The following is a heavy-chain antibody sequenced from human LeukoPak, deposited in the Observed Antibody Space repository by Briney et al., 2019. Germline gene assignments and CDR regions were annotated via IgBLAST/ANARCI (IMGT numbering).Heavy chain of an antibody. Sequence: ASVKVSCKASGYTFTGYYMHWVRQAPGQGLEWMGWINPNSGGTNYAQKFQGRVTMTRDTSISTAYMELSRLRSDDTAVYYCARDYYYDSSGYTTNAFDIWGQGTMVTVSS. V-gene: IGHV1-2*02. CDR3: ARDYYYDSSGYTTNAFDI. CDR2: INPNSGGT. D-gene: IGHD3-22*01. J-gene: IGHJ3*02. CDR1: GYTFTGYY.